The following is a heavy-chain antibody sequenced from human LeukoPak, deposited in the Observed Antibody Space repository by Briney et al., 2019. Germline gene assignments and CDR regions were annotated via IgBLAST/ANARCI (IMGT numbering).Heavy chain of an antibody. Sequence: PGASMRLSCAASEFTFSSYGMTWVRQAPGKGLEWVSGISSSGGNTYYADSVKGRFTISRDNSKNTLYLQMNSLRAEDTAVYYCARDYDVPPYYYYYGMDVWGQGTAVTVSS. J-gene: IGHJ6*02. CDR3: ARDYDVPPYYYYYGMDV. V-gene: IGHV3-23*01. D-gene: IGHD5-12*01. CDR1: EFTFSSYG. CDR2: ISSSGGNT.